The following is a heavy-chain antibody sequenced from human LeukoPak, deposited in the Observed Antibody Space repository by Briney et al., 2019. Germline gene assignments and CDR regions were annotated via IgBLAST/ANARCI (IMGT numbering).Heavy chain of an antibody. V-gene: IGHV3-30*18. CDR1: GFTFSSYG. Sequence: PGGSLRLSCAASGFTFSSYGMHWVRQAPGMGLEWVAIISYDGRNKYYADSVKGRFTTSRDNSGNTLYLQMNSLRAEDTALYYCAKVRVDAYVSPNDYWGQGTLVTVSS. J-gene: IGHJ4*02. CDR2: ISYDGRNK. CDR3: AKVRVDAYVSPNDY. D-gene: IGHD3-16*01.